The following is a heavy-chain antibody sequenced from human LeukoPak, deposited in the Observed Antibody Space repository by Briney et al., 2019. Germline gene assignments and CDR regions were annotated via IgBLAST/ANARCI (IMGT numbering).Heavy chain of an antibody. CDR2: IKQDGSEK. J-gene: IGHJ6*02. D-gene: IGHD2-21*01. V-gene: IGHV3-7*01. CDR1: GFTMRNHW. Sequence: PGGSLRLSCAASGFTMRNHWMSWVRQAPGKGLEWVANIKQDGSEKDYVDSVKGRFTISRDNAKNSLYLQMNNLRAEDTAVYYCARYCGGDCYGMDVWGQGTTVTVSS. CDR3: ARYCGGDCYGMDV.